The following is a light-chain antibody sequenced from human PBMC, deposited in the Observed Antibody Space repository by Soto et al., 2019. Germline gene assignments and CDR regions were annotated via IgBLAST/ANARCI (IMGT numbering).Light chain of an antibody. CDR3: QQYYSTPLT. J-gene: IGKJ4*01. Sequence: DIVMTQSPDSLAVSLGERATINCKSSQSVLYRSNNENYLAWYQQKPGQPPKLLIYWASTRESGVPGRFSGSGSGTDFTLTISSLQAEDVAVYYCQQYYSTPLTFGGGTKVEIK. V-gene: IGKV4-1*01. CDR2: WAS. CDR1: QSVLYRSNNENY.